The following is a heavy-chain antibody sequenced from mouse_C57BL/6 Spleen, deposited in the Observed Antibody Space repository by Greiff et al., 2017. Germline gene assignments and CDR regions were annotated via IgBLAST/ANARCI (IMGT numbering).Heavy chain of an antibody. CDR3: ARQEKGYGSFDY. CDR1: GFTFSDYG. Sequence: EVKLQESGGGLVKPGGSLKLSCAASGFTFSDYGMHWVRQAPEKGLEWVAYISSGSSTIYYADTVKGRFTISRDNAKNTLFLQMTSLRSEDTAMYYCARQEKGYGSFDYWGQGTTLTVSS. J-gene: IGHJ2*01. V-gene: IGHV5-17*01. CDR2: ISSGSSTI. D-gene: IGHD2-2*01.